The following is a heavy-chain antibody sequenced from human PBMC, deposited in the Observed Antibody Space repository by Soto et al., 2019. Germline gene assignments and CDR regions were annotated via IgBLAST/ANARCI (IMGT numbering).Heavy chain of an antibody. J-gene: IGHJ5*02. CDR3: AVVDSTGSWFDP. D-gene: IGHD3-22*01. V-gene: IGHV4-39*01. Sequence: SETLFLTCTVSGGSISSSDFYWGWLRQPPGKGLDFIGSMYYSGTTYYNPSLKNRITISVDTSKNQFSLKLISVTAADTAVYHCAVVDSTGSWFDPWGQGALVTVSS. CDR1: GGSISSSDFY. CDR2: MYYSGTT.